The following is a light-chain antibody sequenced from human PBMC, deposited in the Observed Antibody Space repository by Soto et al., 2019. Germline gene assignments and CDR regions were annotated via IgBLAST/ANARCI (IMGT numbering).Light chain of an antibody. J-gene: IGKJ2*01. CDR2: GAS. CDR3: QQYNNWYT. V-gene: IGKV3-15*01. CDR1: QNVDTK. Sequence: ETVMTQSPATLSVSPGERAILSCRASQNVDTKLAWYQHKPGQAPRLLIYGASTRATGIPARFSGSGSGTEFTLTISSLQSEDFAVYFCQQYNNWYTYGQGTKLEIK.